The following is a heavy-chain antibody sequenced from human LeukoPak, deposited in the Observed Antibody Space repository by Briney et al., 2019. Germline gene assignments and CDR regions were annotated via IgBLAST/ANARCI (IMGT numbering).Heavy chain of an antibody. J-gene: IGHJ3*02. CDR2: INHSGST. CDR3: ARGVATIADCSGGSCYSRYHAFDI. CDR1: GGSFSGYY. D-gene: IGHD2-15*01. V-gene: IGHV4-34*01. Sequence: PSETLSLTCAVYGGSFSGYYWSWIRQPPGKGLEWIGEINHSGSTNYNPSLKSRVTISVDTSKNQFSLKLSSVTAADTAVYYCARGVATIADCSGGSCYSRYHAFDIWGQGTMVTVSS.